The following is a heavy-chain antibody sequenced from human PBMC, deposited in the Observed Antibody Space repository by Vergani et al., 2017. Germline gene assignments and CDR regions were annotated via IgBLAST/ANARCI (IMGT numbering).Heavy chain of an antibody. D-gene: IGHD2-15*01. CDR1: GGSISSSSYY. V-gene: IGHV4-39*07. Sequence: QLQLQESGPGLVKPSETLSLTCTVSGGSISSSSYYWGWIRQPPGKGLEWIGSIYYSGSTYYNPSLKSRVTISVDTSKNQFSLKLSSVTAADTAVYYCARLPYWRGYCSGGSCYYYYGMDVWGQGTTVTVSS. CDR3: ARLPYWRGYCSGGSCYYYYGMDV. CDR2: IYYSGST. J-gene: IGHJ6*02.